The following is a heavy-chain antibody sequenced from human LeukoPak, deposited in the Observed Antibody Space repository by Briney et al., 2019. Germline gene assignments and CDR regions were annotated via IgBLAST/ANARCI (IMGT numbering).Heavy chain of an antibody. CDR1: GFAVSSNY. CDR3: ARDGRSITMIVVVISWYFDL. J-gene: IGHJ2*01. V-gene: IGHV3-53*05. D-gene: IGHD3-22*01. Sequence: GGSLRLSCAASGFAVSSNYMSWVRQAPGKGLEWVSVIYSGDNTYYSDSVKGRFTISRDNSKNTLHLQMNSLRAEDTAVYYCARDGRSITMIVVVISWYFDLWGRGTLVTVSS. CDR2: IYSGDNT.